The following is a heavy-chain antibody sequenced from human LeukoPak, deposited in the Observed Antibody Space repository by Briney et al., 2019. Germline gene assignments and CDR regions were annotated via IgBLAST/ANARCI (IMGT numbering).Heavy chain of an antibody. J-gene: IGHJ5*02. Sequence: SETLSLTCTVSGGSISSHFWSWIRQPPGKGLEWIGYIYDSGSTNYNPSLKSRVTISVDTSKNQFSLKLSSVTAADTAVYYCARKISAAGSRWFDPWGQGTLVTVSS. CDR1: GGSISSHF. CDR3: ARKISAAGSRWFDP. CDR2: IYDSGST. D-gene: IGHD6-13*01. V-gene: IGHV4-59*08.